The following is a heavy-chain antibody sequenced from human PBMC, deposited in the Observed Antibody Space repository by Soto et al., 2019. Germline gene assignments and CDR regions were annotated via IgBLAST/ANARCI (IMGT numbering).Heavy chain of an antibody. CDR2: IIPILGIA. D-gene: IGHD2-2*01. J-gene: IGHJ6*03. V-gene: IGHV1-69*02. Sequence: ASVKVSCKASGGTFSSYTISWVRQAPGQGLEWMGRIIPILGIANYAQKFQGRVTITADKSTSTAYMELSSLRSEDTAVYYCARAGINCSSTSCPNYYYYYYMDVWGKGTTVTVSS. CDR1: GGTFSSYT. CDR3: ARAGINCSSTSCPNYYYYYYMDV.